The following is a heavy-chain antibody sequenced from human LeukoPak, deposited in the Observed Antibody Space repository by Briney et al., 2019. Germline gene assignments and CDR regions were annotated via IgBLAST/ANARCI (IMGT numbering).Heavy chain of an antibody. J-gene: IGHJ6*03. V-gene: IGHV1-69*13. CDR3: ARDLRSAPRIAACRYYYYYYMDV. CDR1: GGTFSSYA. Sequence: GASVKVSCKASGGTFSSYAISWVRQAPGQGLEWMGGIIPIFGTANYAQKFQGRVTITADESTSTAYMELSSMRSEDTAVYYGARDLRSAPRIAACRYYYYYYMDVWGKGTTVTVSS. CDR2: IIPIFGTA. D-gene: IGHD6-6*01.